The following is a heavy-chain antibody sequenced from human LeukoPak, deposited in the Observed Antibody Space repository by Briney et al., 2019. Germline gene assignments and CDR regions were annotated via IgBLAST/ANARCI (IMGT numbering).Heavy chain of an antibody. D-gene: IGHD3-3*01. CDR2: IIPIFGTA. V-gene: IGHV1-69*05. Sequence: SVKVSCKASGGTFSSYAISWVRHAPGQGLEWMGRIIPIFGTANYAQKFQGRVTITTDESTSTAYMELSSLRSEDTAVYYCARVGDFWSGHYGADWGQGTLVTVSS. CDR1: GGTFSSYA. J-gene: IGHJ4*02. CDR3: ARVGDFWSGHYGAD.